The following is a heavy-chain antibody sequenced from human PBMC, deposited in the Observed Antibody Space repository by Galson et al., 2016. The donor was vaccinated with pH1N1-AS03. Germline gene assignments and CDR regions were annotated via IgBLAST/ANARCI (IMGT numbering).Heavy chain of an antibody. V-gene: IGHV1-18*04. CDR3: ARDLGGGIIKEAY. CDR1: GYTFTSYG. Sequence: SVKVSCKASGYTFTSYGISWVRQAPGQGLEWMGWISGDNGNTNYAQKFQGRVTMTTDTSTSTAYMALRSLRSDDTAVFYCARDLGGGIIKEAYWGQGTLVTVSS. J-gene: IGHJ4*02. D-gene: IGHD3-10*01. CDR2: ISGDNGNT.